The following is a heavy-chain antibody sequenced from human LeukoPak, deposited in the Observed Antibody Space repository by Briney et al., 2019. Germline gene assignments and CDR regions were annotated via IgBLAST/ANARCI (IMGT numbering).Heavy chain of an antibody. Sequence: PSETLSLTCTVSGGSISSYYWSWIRQPPGKGLEGIGYIYYSGSTNYNPSLKSRVTKSADTSKSQCYLKLSSVTAADTPVYYCARTLLWFGEGLPHNWFDPWGQGTLVTVSS. D-gene: IGHD3-10*01. J-gene: IGHJ5*02. V-gene: IGHV4-59*01. CDR1: GGSISSYY. CDR3: ARTLLWFGEGLPHNWFDP. CDR2: IYYSGST.